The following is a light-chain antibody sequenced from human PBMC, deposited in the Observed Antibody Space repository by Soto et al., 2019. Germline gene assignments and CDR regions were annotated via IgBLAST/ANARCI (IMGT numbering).Light chain of an antibody. CDR2: EVT. J-gene: IGLJ1*01. CDR1: SSDVGGYNY. CDR3: SSHTSSTNRV. V-gene: IGLV2-14*01. Sequence: QSALTQPASVSGSPGQSITISCTGTSSDVGGYNYVSWYQQHPGKAPKLIIYEVTNRPSGISYRFSGSKSGNTASLTISGLQAEDEADYYCSSHTSSTNRVFGTVTKLTVL.